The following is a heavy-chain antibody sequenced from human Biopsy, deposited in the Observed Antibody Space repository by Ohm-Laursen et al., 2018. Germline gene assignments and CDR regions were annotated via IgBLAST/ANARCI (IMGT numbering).Heavy chain of an antibody. CDR3: AIFEGYSDDNLDYEHYVMDV. CDR1: EFSFSRYD. CDR2: ISPSGGGT. V-gene: IGHV1-46*01. J-gene: IGHJ6*02. D-gene: IGHD1-26*01. Sequence: EAAVKVSCTGSEFSFSRYDMHWVRQAPGRGLEWMRIISPSGGGTLDTQKFQDRLTMTRDTSTSTVHMELKSLKSEDTAVYYCAIFEGYSDDNLDYEHYVMDVWGQGTTVTVSS.